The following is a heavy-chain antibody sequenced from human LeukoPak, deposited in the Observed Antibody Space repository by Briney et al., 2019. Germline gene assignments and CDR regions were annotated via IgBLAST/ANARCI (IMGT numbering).Heavy chain of an antibody. CDR2: IFYSGST. CDR1: GGSISTSNYY. V-gene: IGHV4-39*07. Sequence: SETLSLTCAVYGGSISTSNYYWGWIRQPPGKGLEWIGNIFYSGSTNYNPSLKSRVTISVDTSKNQFSLKLSSVTAADTAVYYCARGGAVAGWDYFDYWGQGTLVTVSS. J-gene: IGHJ4*02. D-gene: IGHD6-19*01. CDR3: ARGGAVAGWDYFDY.